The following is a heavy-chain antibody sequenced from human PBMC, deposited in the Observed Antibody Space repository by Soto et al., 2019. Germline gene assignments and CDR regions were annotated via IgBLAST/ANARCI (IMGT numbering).Heavy chain of an antibody. Sequence: QVQLQESGPGLVKSSQTLSLTCTVSGGSISSGDYYWSWIRQPPGKGLEWIGNIYYSGSTYYNPSLKSRVTISIDTSKNQFSLKLSFVTVADTAVYYCARVPRCGGDCYFDAFDIWGQGTMVTVSS. CDR1: GGSISSGDYY. D-gene: IGHD2-21*01. V-gene: IGHV4-30-4*01. J-gene: IGHJ3*02. CDR3: ARVPRCGGDCYFDAFDI. CDR2: IYYSGST.